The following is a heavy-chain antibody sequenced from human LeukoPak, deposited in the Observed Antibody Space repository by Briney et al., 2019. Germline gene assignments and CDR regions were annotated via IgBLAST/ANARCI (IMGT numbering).Heavy chain of an antibody. V-gene: IGHV3-23*01. CDR3: AKWGDYDILTGYYVSDF. CDR1: GFIFRNYA. J-gene: IGHJ4*02. D-gene: IGHD3-9*01. Sequence: PPGGSLRLSCAASGFIFRNYAMSWVRQAPGKGLEWVSAITGSGDTTYYADSVKGRLTISRDNSKNTLYVEMNTLRAEDTAVYYCAKWGDYDILTGYYVSDFWGQGTLVTVSS. CDR2: ITGSGDTT.